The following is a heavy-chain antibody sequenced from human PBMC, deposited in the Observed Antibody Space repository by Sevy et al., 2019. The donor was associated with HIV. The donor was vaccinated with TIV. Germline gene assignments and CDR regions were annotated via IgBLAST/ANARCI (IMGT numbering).Heavy chain of an antibody. V-gene: IGHV4-30-4*01. CDR3: ARDHYYYDSGGYYSNWFDP. D-gene: IGHD3-22*01. CDR1: GGSISSGDYY. J-gene: IGHJ5*02. Sequence: SETLSLTCTVSGGSISSGDYYWSWIRQPPGKGLEWIGYIYYSGSTYYNPSLKSRVTISVDTSKNQFSLKLSSVTAADTAVYYCARDHYYYDSGGYYSNWFDPWGQGTLVTVSS. CDR2: IYYSGST.